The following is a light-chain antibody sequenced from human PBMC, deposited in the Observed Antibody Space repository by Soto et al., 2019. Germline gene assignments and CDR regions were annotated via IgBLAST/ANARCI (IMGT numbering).Light chain of an antibody. J-gene: IGLJ3*02. Sequence: SYELTQPPSMSVSPGQTARITCSGDALPKQYGYWYQQRPGQAPVLVIYKDTGRPSGIPERFSGSGSGTTATLTISGVQAEDEAVYHCQSADNSGTFWVFGGGTKLTVL. CDR3: QSADNSGTFWV. V-gene: IGLV3-25*02. CDR2: KDT. CDR1: ALPKQY.